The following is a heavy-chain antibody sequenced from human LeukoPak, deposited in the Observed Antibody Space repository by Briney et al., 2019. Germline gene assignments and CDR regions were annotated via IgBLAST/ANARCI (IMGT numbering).Heavy chain of an antibody. CDR1: GFTFISYW. V-gene: IGHV3-74*01. D-gene: IGHD3-10*02. CDR3: AELGITMIGGV. Sequence: GGSLRLSCSASGFTFISYWMHWVRQAPGKGLVWVSRINSDGSSTRYADSVKGRFTIYRDNAKNTLYLQMNSLRAEDTAVYYCAELGITMIGGVWGKGTTVTISS. CDR2: INSDGSST. J-gene: IGHJ6*04.